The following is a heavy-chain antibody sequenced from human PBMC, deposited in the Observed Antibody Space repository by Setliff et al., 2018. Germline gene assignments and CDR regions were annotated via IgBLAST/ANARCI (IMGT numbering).Heavy chain of an antibody. D-gene: IGHD5-12*01. V-gene: IGHV4-4*02. CDR1: GGSISSSNW. J-gene: IGHJ4*02. Sequence: SETLSLTCAVSGGSISSSNWWSWVRQPPGKGLEWIGEIYHSGSTNYNPSLKSRVTISVDTSKNEFSLKLSSVTAADTAVYYCARDGLRYYFDYWGQGTLVTVSS. CDR2: IYHSGST. CDR3: ARDGLRYYFDY.